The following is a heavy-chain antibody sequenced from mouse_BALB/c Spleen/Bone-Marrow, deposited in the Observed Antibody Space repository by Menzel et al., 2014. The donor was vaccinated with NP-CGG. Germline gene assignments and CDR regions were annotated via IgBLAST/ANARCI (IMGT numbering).Heavy chain of an antibody. CDR2: ISSGGSA. V-gene: IGHV5-6-5*01. D-gene: IGHD2-4*01. Sequence: DVQLQESGGGLVKPGGSLKLSCAASGFTFXNFAMSWVRQTPDKRLEWVASISSGGSAYYPDSVKGRLSISRDNARDILFLQMSSLRSEDTAMYYCARGYDYDFDYWGQGTTLTVSS. CDR3: ARGYDYDFDY. CDR1: GFTFXNFA. J-gene: IGHJ2*01.